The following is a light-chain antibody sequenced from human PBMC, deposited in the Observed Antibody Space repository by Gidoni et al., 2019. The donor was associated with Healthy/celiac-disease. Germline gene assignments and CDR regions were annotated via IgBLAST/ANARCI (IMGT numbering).Light chain of an antibody. V-gene: IGKV3-20*01. J-gene: IGKJ1*01. CDR2: GAS. CDR1: QSVSSSY. Sequence: TESTQSPGTLSLAPGARATLTCRASQSVSSSYLAWYQQKPGQAPRLLIYGASSRATGIPDRFSGSGSGTDFTLTISRLEPEDFAVYYCQQYGSSSWTFGQGTKVEIK. CDR3: QQYGSSSWT.